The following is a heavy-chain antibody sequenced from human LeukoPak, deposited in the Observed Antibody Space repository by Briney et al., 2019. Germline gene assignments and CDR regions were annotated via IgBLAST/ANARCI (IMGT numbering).Heavy chain of an antibody. J-gene: IGHJ3*01. CDR1: GYSIRSGYY. D-gene: IGHD2-2*01. CDR2: IYHSGST. CDR3: ARDARPLVGAFDV. V-gene: IGHV4-38-2*02. Sequence: PSETLSLTCTVSGYSIRSGYYWGWIRQPPGKGLEWIGSIYHSGSTYNNPSLKSRVSISVDTSKNQFSLKLSSVTAADTAVYYCARDARPLVGAFDVWGQGTMVTVSS.